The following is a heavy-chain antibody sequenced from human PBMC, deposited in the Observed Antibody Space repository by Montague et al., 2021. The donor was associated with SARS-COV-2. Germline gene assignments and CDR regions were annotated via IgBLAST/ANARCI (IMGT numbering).Heavy chain of an antibody. CDR2: ISGSGGST. CDR1: GFTFSSYA. V-gene: IGHV3-23*01. CDR3: AKVGSSWYHGYYYGMDV. J-gene: IGHJ6*02. D-gene: IGHD6-13*01. Sequence: SLRLSCAASGFTFSSYAMSWVRQAPGKGLEWVSAISGSGGSTYYADSVKGRFTISRDNSKNTLYLQMNSLRAEDTAVYYCAKVGSSWYHGYYYGMDVWGQGTTVPVSS.